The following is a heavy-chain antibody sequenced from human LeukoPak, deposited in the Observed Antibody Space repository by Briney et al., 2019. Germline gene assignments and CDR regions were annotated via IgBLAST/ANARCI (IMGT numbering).Heavy chain of an antibody. CDR1: GYTFTGYY. V-gene: IGHV1-2*06. CDR2: INPNSGGT. Sequence: GASVKVSCKASGYTFTGYYMHWVRQAPGQGLEWMGRINPNSGGTNYAQKFQGRVTMTRDTSISTAYMELSRLRSDDTAVYYCASEAQAYGEPALIDYCGQGTLVTVSS. D-gene: IGHD4-17*01. J-gene: IGHJ4*02. CDR3: ASEAQAYGEPALIDY.